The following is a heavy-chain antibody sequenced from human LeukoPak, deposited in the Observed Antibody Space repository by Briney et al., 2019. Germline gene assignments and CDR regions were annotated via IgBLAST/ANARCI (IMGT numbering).Heavy chain of an antibody. V-gene: IGHV3-66*02. J-gene: IGHJ6*02. D-gene: IGHD5-18*01. CDR1: GFTVSSNY. CDR3: ARDPGYSYGSYYGMDV. Sequence: PGGSLRLACAASGFTVSSNYMSWVRQAPGKGLEWVSVTYSGGSTYYADSVKGRFTISRDNSKNTLYLQMNSLRAEDTAVYYCARDPGYSYGSYYGMDVWGQGTTVTVSS. CDR2: TYSGGST.